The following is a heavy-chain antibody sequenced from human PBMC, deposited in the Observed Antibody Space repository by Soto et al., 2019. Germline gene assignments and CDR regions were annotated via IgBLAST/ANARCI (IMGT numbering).Heavy chain of an antibody. V-gene: IGHV3-23*01. CDR1: VFTVISYV. D-gene: IGHD2-15*01. CDR3: AKDLVLSMA. CDR2: ISGSGFST. J-gene: IGHJ4*02. Sequence: GALRLSCAASVFTVISYVMSWVRQAPGKGLEWVSAISGSGFSTYYADSVKGRFTISRDNAKNTLYLQMNSLRAEDTAVYYCAKDLVLSMAWGQGTLVTVSS.